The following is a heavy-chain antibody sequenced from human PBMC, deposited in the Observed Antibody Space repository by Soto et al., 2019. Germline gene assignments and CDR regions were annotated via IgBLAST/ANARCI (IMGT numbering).Heavy chain of an antibody. J-gene: IGHJ5*02. Sequence: GGSLRLSCAASGFIFENFGMSWGRQPQRKGLEWISSISVSGFKKYYADSVKGRFTISRDDSKSTVYLELNNLSAEDTAVYHCAKNQVVELVPLASVDWFDPWGQGPVVTVSS. CDR2: ISVSGFKK. V-gene: IGHV3-23*01. CDR3: AKNQVVELVPLASVDWFDP. CDR1: GFIFENFG. D-gene: IGHD1-26*01.